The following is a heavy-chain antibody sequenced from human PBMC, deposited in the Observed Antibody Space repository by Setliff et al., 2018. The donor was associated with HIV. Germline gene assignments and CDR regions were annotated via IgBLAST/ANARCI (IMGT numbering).Heavy chain of an antibody. CDR2: IIPMFGTA. CDR3: ARGWPNGGNIVGDYYYYYMDV. D-gene: IGHD1-26*01. V-gene: IGHV1-69*06. CDR1: GDIFSFYA. Sequence: ASVKVSCKASGDIFSFYALSWVRQAPGQGLEWMGRIIPMFGTANYAQKFQGRVTITADKSTSTAYMELSSLRSEDTAVYYCARGWPNGGNIVGDYYYYYMDVWGKGTTVTVSS. J-gene: IGHJ6*03.